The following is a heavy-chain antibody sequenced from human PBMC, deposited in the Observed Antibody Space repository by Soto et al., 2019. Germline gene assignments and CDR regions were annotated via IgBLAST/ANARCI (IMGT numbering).Heavy chain of an antibody. Sequence: GGSLRLSCAASGFTFSSYGMHWVRQAPGKGLEWVAVIWYDGSNKYYADSVKGRFTISRDNSKNTLYLQMNSLRAEDTAVYYCARGGGYCSGGSCYFLSSWIQLWATRFDYWGQGTLVTVSS. J-gene: IGHJ4*02. CDR2: IWYDGSNK. V-gene: IGHV3-33*01. CDR3: ARGGGYCSGGSCYFLSSWIQLWATRFDY. CDR1: GFTFSSYG. D-gene: IGHD2-15*01.